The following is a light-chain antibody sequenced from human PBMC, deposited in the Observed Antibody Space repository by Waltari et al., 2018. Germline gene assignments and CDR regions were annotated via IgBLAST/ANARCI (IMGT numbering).Light chain of an antibody. CDR1: TVGSET. CDR3: PVWDTSTKEKV. J-gene: IGLJ3*02. CDR2: YDV. Sequence: YLLTQPPSVSVAPGKTANINCGGYTVGSETVHWYQQRPGQAPVLVIYYDVERPSGIPGGFSGSHPGNTATLTIRRVEAGDEADYYFPVWDTSTKEKVFGGGTKLTVL. V-gene: IGLV3-21*04.